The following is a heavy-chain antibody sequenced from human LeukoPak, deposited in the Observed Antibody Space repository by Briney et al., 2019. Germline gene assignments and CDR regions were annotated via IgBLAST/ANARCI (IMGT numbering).Heavy chain of an antibody. CDR2: ISSSSSYI. Sequence: GGSLRLSCAASGFTFSSYSMNWVRQAPGKGLEWVSSISSSSSYIYYADSVKGRFTISRDNAKNSLYLQMNSLRAEDTAVYYCARDRDWLLYYFDYWGQGTLVTVSS. CDR1: GFTFSSYS. V-gene: IGHV3-21*01. J-gene: IGHJ4*02. CDR3: ARDRDWLLYYFDY. D-gene: IGHD3-9*01.